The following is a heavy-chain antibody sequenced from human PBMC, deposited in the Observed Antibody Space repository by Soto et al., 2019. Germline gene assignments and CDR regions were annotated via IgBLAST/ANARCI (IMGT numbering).Heavy chain of an antibody. CDR1: GYTFTGHF. J-gene: IGHJ5*02. CDR2: INPNRGAT. V-gene: IGHV1-2*06. CDR3: AKIPRTPESLDL. D-gene: IGHD2-15*01. Sequence: PVKVACKASGYTFTGHFIHWPRRAPGQGLEWMGRINPNRGATNYARKFQYRVTMTRDTSINTAYMDLSSLRSDDTTIYYCAKIPRTPESLDLWGEATLVTLS.